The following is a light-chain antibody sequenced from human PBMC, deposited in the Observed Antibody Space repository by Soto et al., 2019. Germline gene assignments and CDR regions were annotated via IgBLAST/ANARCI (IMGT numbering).Light chain of an antibody. J-gene: IGKJ4*01. CDR1: QSVSSN. CDR2: FSS. CDR3: QQYNVWTLT. V-gene: IGKV3-15*01. Sequence: EIVMTQSPATLSVSPGERATLSCRASQSVSSNLACYQQKPGQTPKLLIYFSSTRTTGIPARFSGSGSGTEFTLTISSLQSEDFAVYYCQQYNVWTLTFGGGTKVEFK.